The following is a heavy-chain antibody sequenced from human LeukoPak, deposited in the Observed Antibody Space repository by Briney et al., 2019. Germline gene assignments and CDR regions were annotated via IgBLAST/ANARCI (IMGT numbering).Heavy chain of an antibody. CDR1: GGSISSGGYY. V-gene: IGHV4-30-2*01. J-gene: IGHJ5*02. D-gene: IGHD3-3*01. CDR3: ARVITIPPCLFDP. Sequence: SETLSLTCTVSGGSISSGGYYWSWIRQPPGKGLEWIGYIYHSGSTYYNPSLKSRVTISVDRSKNQFSLKLSSVTAADTAVYYCARVITIPPCLFDPWGQGTLVTVSS. CDR2: IYHSGST.